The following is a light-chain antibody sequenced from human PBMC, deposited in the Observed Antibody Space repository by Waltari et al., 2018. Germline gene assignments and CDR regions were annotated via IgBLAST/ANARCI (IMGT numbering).Light chain of an antibody. CDR2: GAS. CDR1: QSIRSN. J-gene: IGKJ1*01. Sequence: EIVMTQSPATLSAFPGERATLSCRASQSIRSNLAWYQHKPGQAPRLLIYGASTMATGIPARFSGSGSGTEFTLTISSLQSEDFAVYFCQQYDNWLGTFGQGTKVEIK. CDR3: QQYDNWLGT. V-gene: IGKV3-15*01.